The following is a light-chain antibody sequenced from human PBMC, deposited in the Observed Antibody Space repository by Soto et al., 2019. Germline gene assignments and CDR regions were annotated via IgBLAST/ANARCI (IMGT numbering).Light chain of an antibody. CDR3: QQYNSYPWT. Sequence: DIQMTRSPSTLSASVGDRVTITCRASQSISSWLAWYQQKPGKAPKLLIYKASSLEGGVPSRFSGSGSGTEFALTISSLQPDDFATYYCQQYNSYPWTFGQGTEVEIK. CDR1: QSISSW. CDR2: KAS. V-gene: IGKV1-5*03. J-gene: IGKJ1*01.